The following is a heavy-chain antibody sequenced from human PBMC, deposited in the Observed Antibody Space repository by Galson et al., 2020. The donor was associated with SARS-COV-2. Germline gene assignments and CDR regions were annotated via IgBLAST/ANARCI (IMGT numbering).Heavy chain of an antibody. J-gene: IGHJ4*02. D-gene: IGHD1-1*01. CDR3: ARSRFTSIWTEYYFDY. V-gene: IGHV6-1*01. CDR1: GDSVSSNSAA. Sequence: SETLSLTCVISGDSVSSNSAAWDWIRRSPSTGLEWLGRTYYRSRWYFDYAPSLNSRITVTPDTSKNQFSLQLNSVTPADTAIYFCARSRFTSIWTEYYFDYWGQGSLVTVSS. CDR2: TYYRSRWYF.